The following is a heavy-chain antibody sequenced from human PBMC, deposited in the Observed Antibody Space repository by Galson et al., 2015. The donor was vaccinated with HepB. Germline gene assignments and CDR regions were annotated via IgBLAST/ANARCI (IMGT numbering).Heavy chain of an antibody. CDR2: ISSSSSYI. V-gene: IGHV3-21*01. CDR3: ARDRIWKKPDAFDI. D-gene: IGHD1-1*01. Sequence: SLRLSCAASGFTFSSYSMNWVRQAPGKGLEWVSSISSSSSYIYYADSVKGRFTISRDHAKNSLYLQMNSLRAEDTAVYYCARDRIWKKPDAFDIWGQGTMVTVSS. CDR1: GFTFSSYS. J-gene: IGHJ3*02.